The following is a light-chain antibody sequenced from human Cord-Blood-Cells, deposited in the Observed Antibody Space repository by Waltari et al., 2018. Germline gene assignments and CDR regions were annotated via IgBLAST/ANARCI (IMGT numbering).Light chain of an antibody. J-gene: IGKJ2*03. CDR3: QQSYSTLMYS. V-gene: IGKV1-39*01. Sequence: DIQMTQSPSSLPASVVDRITITTRASQNIISYLNCYQQKPGKAPNHLIYDASSLQSAVPPSFSSSRSATKFTLTISSLQPEDFATSYCQQSYSTLMYSFGQGTKLEIK. CDR2: DAS. CDR1: QNIISY.